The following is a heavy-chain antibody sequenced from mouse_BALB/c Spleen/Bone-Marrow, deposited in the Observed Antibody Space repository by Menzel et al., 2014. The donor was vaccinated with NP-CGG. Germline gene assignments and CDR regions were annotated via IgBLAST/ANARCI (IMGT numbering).Heavy chain of an antibody. V-gene: IGHV5-6-5*01. CDR2: IYSGGSI. J-gene: IGHJ3*01. CDR3: ADGDSFAY. D-gene: IGHD2-13*01. CDR1: GFTFSSYA. Sequence: EVKLVESGGGLVKSGGSLKLSCAASGFTFSSYAMSWVRQTPEKRLEWVASIYSGGSIYYPDSVKGRFTISRDNARNILYLQMSSLRSEDTAMYYRADGDSFAYWGQGTLVTVSA.